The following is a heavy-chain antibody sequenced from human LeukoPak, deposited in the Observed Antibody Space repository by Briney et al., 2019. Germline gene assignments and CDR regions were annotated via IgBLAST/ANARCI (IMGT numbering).Heavy chain of an antibody. CDR3: ARAGCSSTSCYYADY. D-gene: IGHD2-2*01. CDR1: GYTFTSYG. CDR2: ISAYNGNT. Sequence: GASVKVSCKASGYTFTSYGISWVRQAPGQGLEWMGWISAYNGNTNYAQKLRGRVTMTTDTSTSTAYMELRSLRSDDTAVYYCARAGCSSTSCYYADYWGQGTLVTVSS. J-gene: IGHJ4*02. V-gene: IGHV1-18*01.